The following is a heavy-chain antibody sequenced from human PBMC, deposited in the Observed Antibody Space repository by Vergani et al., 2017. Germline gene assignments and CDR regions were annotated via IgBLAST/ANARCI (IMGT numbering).Heavy chain of an antibody. CDR2: ISGSGGST. D-gene: IGHD1-1*01. CDR3: AGSDARLERRDYYYYYMDV. V-gene: IGHV3-23*01. Sequence: EVQLLESGGGLVQPGGSLRLSCAASGFTFSSYAMSWVRQAPGKGLEWVSAISGSGGSTYYADSVKGRFTISRDNFKNTLYLQMNSLRAEDTAVYYCAGSDARLERRDYYYYYMDVWGKGTTVTVSS. J-gene: IGHJ6*03. CDR1: GFTFSSYA.